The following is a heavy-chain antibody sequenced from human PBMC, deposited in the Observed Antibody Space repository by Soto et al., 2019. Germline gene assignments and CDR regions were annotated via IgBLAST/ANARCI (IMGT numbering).Heavy chain of an antibody. J-gene: IGHJ6*02. V-gene: IGHV4-31*03. Sequence: QVQLQESGPGLVKPSQTLSLTCTVSGGSISSGGYYWSWIRQHPGKGLEWIGYIYYSGSTYYNPSLKSRVTIAVDTSKNQFSLKLSSVTAADTAVYYCAREWGIAAAGVYGMDVWGQGTTVTVSS. CDR2: IYYSGST. CDR3: AREWGIAAAGVYGMDV. CDR1: GGSISSGGYY. D-gene: IGHD6-13*01.